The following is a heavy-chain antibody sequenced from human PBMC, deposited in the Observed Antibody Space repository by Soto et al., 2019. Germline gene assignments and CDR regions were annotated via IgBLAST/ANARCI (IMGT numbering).Heavy chain of an antibody. CDR2: IYWDDDK. J-gene: IGHJ5*02. CDR3: AHRPYYYYDSSGHNWSDP. CDR1: VFRLSKSEVG. Sequence: TQTQRKTLDLSVFRLSKSEVGVGWIRQPPGKALEWLALIYWDDDKRYSPSLKSRLTITKDTSKNQVVLTMTNMDPVDTATYYCAHRPYYYYDSSGHNWSDPLVQRTLV. D-gene: IGHD3-22*01. V-gene: IGHV2-5*02.